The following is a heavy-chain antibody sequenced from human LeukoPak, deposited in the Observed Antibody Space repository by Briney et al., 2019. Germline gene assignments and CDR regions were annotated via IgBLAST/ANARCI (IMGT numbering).Heavy chain of an antibody. CDR2: IYTSGST. D-gene: IGHD2-2*01. J-gene: IGHJ4*02. CDR1: GGSISSGSYY. Sequence: SETLSLTCTVSGGSISSGSYYWSWIRQPAGKGLEWIGRIYTSGSTNYNPSLKSRVTISVDTSKNQFSLKLSSVTAADTAVYYCASLGPAAIPDWGQGTLVTVSS. V-gene: IGHV4-61*02. CDR3: ASLGPAAIPD.